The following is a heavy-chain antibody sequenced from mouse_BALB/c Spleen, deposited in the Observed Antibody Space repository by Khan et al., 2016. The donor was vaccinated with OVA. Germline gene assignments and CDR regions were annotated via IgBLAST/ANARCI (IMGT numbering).Heavy chain of an antibody. Sequence: QIQLVQSGPELKKPGETVKISCKASGYTFTNYGMNWVKQAPGKGLKWMGWINTYTGEPTYTGDFKGRFAFSLETSASTAYLQINNLKNEDMATYFCARGASYWYFDVWGAGTTVTVPS. CDR2: INTYTGEP. J-gene: IGHJ1*01. CDR1: GYTFTNYG. V-gene: IGHV9-1*02. CDR3: ARGASYWYFDV.